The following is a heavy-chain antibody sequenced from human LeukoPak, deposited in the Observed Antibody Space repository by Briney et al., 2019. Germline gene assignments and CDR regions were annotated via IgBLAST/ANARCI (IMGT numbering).Heavy chain of an antibody. V-gene: IGHV4-30-2*01. CDR1: GGSISSGGYS. J-gene: IGHJ5*02. Sequence: PSQTLSLTCAVSGGSISSGGYSWSWIRQPPGKALEGIGYISHSGSTYYNPSLKSRVTMSVDRSKNQFSLQLTSVTAADTAAYYCAREGSCGNACYAAFDPWGQGTLVTVSS. CDR2: ISHSGST. D-gene: IGHD2-8*01. CDR3: AREGSCGNACYAAFDP.